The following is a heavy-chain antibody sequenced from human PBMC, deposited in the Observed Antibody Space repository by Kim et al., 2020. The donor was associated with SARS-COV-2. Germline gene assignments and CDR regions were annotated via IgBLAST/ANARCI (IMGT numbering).Heavy chain of an antibody. Sequence: TYDNPSLKSRVTISVDTSTNQFSLKLSSVTAADTAVYYCARLTMIVVVGDWGQGTLVTVSS. D-gene: IGHD3-22*01. CDR2: T. CDR3: ARLTMIVVVGD. V-gene: IGHV4-39*01. J-gene: IGHJ4*02.